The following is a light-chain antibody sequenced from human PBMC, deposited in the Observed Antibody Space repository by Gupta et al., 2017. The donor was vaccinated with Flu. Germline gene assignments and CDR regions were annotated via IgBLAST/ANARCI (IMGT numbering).Light chain of an antibody. CDR2: DDS. V-gene: IGLV1-44*01. CDR3: AAWDDSLNGVL. CDR1: SSNIGTYT. Sequence: TRGQTCTLPCSGGSSNIGTYTVNWYQQFPGTAPKLLIFDDSQRPSGVPDRFSGSKSGTSASLAISGLQSEDEANYYCAAWDDSLNGVLFGGGTKLTVL. J-gene: IGLJ3*02.